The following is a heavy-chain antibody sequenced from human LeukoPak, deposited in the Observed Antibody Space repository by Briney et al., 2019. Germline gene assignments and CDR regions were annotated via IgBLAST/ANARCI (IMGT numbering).Heavy chain of an antibody. V-gene: IGHV3-30-3*01. Sequence: PGGSLRLSCAASGFTFSSYAMHWVRQAPGKGLEWVAVISYDGSNKYYADSVKGRFTISRDNSKNTLYLQMNSPRAEDTAVYYCARVPTHYYYGMDVWGQGTTVTVS. CDR2: ISYDGSNK. J-gene: IGHJ6*02. CDR1: GFTFSSYA. D-gene: IGHD4-11*01. CDR3: ARVPTHYYYGMDV.